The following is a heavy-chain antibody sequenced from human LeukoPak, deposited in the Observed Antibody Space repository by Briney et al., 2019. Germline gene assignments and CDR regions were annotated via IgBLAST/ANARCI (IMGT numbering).Heavy chain of an antibody. D-gene: IGHD2-2*01. CDR2: INSDGSWT. J-gene: IGHJ4*02. V-gene: IGHV3-74*01. CDR3: VSFYETY. Sequence: HPGGSLRLSCAASGNYWMHWVRQAPGKGLVWVSHINSDGSWTSYADSVKGRFTISKDNAKNTVYLQMNNLRAEDTAVYYCVSFYETYWGRGTLVTV. CDR1: GNYW.